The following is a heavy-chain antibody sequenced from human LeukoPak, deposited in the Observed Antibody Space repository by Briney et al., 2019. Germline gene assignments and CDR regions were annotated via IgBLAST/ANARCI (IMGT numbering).Heavy chain of an antibody. Sequence: GGSLRLSCAASGFTFSSYGMHWVRQAPGKGLEWVAVIWYDGSNKYYADSVKGRFTVSRDNSKNTLYLQMNGLRAEDTAVYYCAKDDERGYSYGIFDYWGQGTLVTVSS. J-gene: IGHJ4*02. CDR1: GFTFSSYG. CDR2: IWYDGSNK. D-gene: IGHD5-18*01. CDR3: AKDDERGYSYGIFDY. V-gene: IGHV3-33*06.